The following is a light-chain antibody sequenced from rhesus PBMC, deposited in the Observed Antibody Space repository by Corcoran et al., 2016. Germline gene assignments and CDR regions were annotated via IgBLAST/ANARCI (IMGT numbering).Light chain of an antibody. CDR1: QSVSNY. CDR3: QHYINWPLT. V-gene: IGKV3S9*01. J-gene: IGKJ4*01. CDR2: GAY. Sequence: EIVMTQSPATLSLSPGERATLSCRASQSVSNYLAWYQQKPGQAPSLLFYGAYSRATGIPDRVSGRGAGTDFTLTISRLEPEDFAVYYCQHYINWPLTFGGGTKVEIQ.